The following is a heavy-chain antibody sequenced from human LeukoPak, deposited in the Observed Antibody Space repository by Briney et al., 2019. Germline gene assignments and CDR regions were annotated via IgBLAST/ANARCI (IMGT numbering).Heavy chain of an antibody. V-gene: IGHV3-23*01. CDR3: AKLRGGTTRNSYDY. J-gene: IGHJ4*02. CDR1: GFTFSSYA. Sequence: GGSLRLSCAASGFTFSSYAMSWVRQAPGKGLEWVSGISGSGGSTYYADSVKGRFTISRDNSKNTLYLQMNSLRAEDTAVYYCAKLRGGTTRNSYDYWGQGTLVTVSS. D-gene: IGHD1-7*01. CDR2: ISGSGGST.